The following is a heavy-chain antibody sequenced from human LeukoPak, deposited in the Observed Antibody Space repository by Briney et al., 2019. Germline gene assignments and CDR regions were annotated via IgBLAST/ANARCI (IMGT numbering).Heavy chain of an antibody. Sequence: GASVKVSCKASGGTFSSYAISWVRQAPGQGLEWMGGIIPIFGTANYAQRFQGRVTITADESTSTAYMELSSLRSEDTAVYYCARDLDLYYFDYWGQGTLVTVSS. V-gene: IGHV1-69*13. J-gene: IGHJ4*02. CDR2: IIPIFGTA. CDR1: GGTFSSYA. CDR3: ARDLDLYYFDY.